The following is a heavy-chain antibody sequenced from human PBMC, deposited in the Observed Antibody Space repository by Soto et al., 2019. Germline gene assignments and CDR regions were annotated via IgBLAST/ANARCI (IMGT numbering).Heavy chain of an antibody. CDR3: ARVRPAAGDFDY. CDR1: GFTFSSYG. Sequence: QVQLVESGGGVVQPGRSLRLSCAASGFTFSSYGMHWVRQAPGRGLEWVAVIWYDGSNKYYADSVKGRFTISRDNYKNTLYLQMTSLRAEDTAVYYCARVRPAAGDFDYWGQGTLVTVSS. V-gene: IGHV3-33*01. D-gene: IGHD6-13*01. CDR2: IWYDGSNK. J-gene: IGHJ4*02.